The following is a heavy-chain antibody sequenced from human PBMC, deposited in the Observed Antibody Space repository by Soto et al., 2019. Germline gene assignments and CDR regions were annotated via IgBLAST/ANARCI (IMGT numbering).Heavy chain of an antibody. V-gene: IGHV4-59*01. CDR3: ARGSYSPHPFVDY. CDR1: GGSISSYY. CDR2: IYYSGST. Sequence: SETLSLTCTVSGGSISSYYWSWIRQPPGKGLEWIGYIYYSGSTNYNPSLKSRVTISVDTSKNQFSLKLSSVTAADTAVYYCARGSYSPHPFVDYWGQGTLVTVSS. D-gene: IGHD2-21*01. J-gene: IGHJ4*02.